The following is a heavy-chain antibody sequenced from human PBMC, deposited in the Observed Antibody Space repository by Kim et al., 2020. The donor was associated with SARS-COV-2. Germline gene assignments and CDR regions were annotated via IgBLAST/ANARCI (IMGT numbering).Heavy chain of an antibody. CDR2: IYPGDSDT. Sequence: GESLKISCKGSGYSFTSYWIGWVRQMPGKGLEWMGIIYPGDSDTRYSPSFQGQVTISADKSISTAYLQCSSLKASDTARYYCARHNGPNSSSWYGTFPYYSYYYGMDVWGQGTTVTVSS. D-gene: IGHD6-13*01. CDR1: GYSFTSYW. J-gene: IGHJ6*02. V-gene: IGHV5-51*01. CDR3: ARHNGPNSSSWYGTFPYYSYYYGMDV.